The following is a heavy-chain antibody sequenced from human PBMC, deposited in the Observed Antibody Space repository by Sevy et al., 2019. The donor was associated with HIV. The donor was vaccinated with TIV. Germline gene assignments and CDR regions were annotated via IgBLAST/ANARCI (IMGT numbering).Heavy chain of an antibody. J-gene: IGHJ5*02. CDR1: GFTFSSYA. CDR2: ISGSGGST. D-gene: IGHD4-17*01. CDR3: AKLALAGPTTNSWFDP. V-gene: IGHV3-23*01. Sequence: GSLRLSCAASGFTFSSYAMSWVRQAPGKGLEWVSAISGSGGSTYYADSVKGRFTISRDNSKNTLYLQMNSLRAVDTAVYYCAKLALAGPTTNSWFDPWGQGTLVTVSS.